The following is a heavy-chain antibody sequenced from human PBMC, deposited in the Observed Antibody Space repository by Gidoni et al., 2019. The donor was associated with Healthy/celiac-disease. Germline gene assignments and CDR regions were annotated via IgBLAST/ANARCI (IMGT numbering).Heavy chain of an antibody. V-gene: IGHV3-9*01. Sequence: EVQLVESGGGLVQPGRSLRLSCAASGFPFDDYAMHWVRQAPGKGLEWVSGISWNSGSIGYADSVKGRFTISRDNAKNSLYLQMNSLRAEDTALYYCAKEVMKGGLRGVFDYWGQGTLVTVSS. J-gene: IGHJ4*02. D-gene: IGHD3-10*01. CDR1: GFPFDDYA. CDR3: AKEVMKGGLRGVFDY. CDR2: ISWNSGSI.